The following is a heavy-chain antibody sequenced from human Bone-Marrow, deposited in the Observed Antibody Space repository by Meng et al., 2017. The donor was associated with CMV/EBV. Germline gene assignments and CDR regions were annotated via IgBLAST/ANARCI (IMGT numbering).Heavy chain of an antibody. J-gene: IGHJ4*02. CDR3: ARDLRGHVYVWGSYRYNFDY. V-gene: IGHV4-39*07. CDR2: IYYSGST. D-gene: IGHD3-16*02. Sequence: SEPLSLTCTVSGGSISSSSYYWGWIRQPPGKGLEWIGSIYYSGSTYYNPSLKSRVTISVDTSKNQLSLKLSSVTAADTAVYYCARDLRGHVYVWGSYRYNFDYWGQGTLVTVSS. CDR1: GGSISSSSYY.